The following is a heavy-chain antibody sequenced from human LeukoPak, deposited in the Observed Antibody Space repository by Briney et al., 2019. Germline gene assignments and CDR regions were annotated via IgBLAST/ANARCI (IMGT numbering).Heavy chain of an antibody. Sequence: SETLSLTCAVYGGSFSGSYWSWIRQPPGKGLEWIGEINHSGSTNYNPSLKSRVTISVDTSKNQFSLKLSSVTAADTAVYYCARDLSYDYVWGSLSFDYWGQGTLVTVSS. CDR1: GGSFSGSY. CDR2: INHSGST. J-gene: IGHJ4*02. CDR3: ARDLSYDYVWGSLSFDY. D-gene: IGHD3-16*01. V-gene: IGHV4-34*01.